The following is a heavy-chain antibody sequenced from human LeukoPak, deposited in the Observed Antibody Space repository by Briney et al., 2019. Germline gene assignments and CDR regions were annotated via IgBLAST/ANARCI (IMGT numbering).Heavy chain of an antibody. V-gene: IGHV3-23*01. D-gene: IGHD2-15*01. CDR2: ISGSGGST. CDR1: GFTFSSYA. J-gene: IGHJ4*02. Sequence: GGSLRLSCAASGFTFSSYAMSWVRQAPGKGREGVSAISGSGGSTYYADSVKGRFTISRDNSKNTLYLQMNSLRAEDTAVYYCAKGVVAATPYYFDYWGQGTLVTVSS. CDR3: AKGVVAATPYYFDY.